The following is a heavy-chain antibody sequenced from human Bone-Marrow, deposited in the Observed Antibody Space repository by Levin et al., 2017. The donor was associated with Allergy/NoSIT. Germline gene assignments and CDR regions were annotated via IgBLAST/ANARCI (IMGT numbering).Heavy chain of an antibody. J-gene: IGHJ6*02. V-gene: IGHV1-69*13. D-gene: IGHD6-13*01. CDR2: IIPIFGTA. CDR1: GGTFSSYA. Sequence: ASVKVSCKASGGTFSSYAISWVRQAPGQGLEWMGGIIPIFGTANYAQKFQGRVTITADESTSTAYMELSSLRSEDTAVYYCARDGLGYSSSNYYYYGMDVWGQGTTVTVSS. CDR3: ARDGLGYSSSNYYYYGMDV.